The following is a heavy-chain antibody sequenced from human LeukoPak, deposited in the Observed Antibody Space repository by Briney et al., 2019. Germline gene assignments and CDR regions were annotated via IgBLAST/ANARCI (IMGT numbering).Heavy chain of an antibody. CDR1: GGSISSYY. J-gene: IGHJ2*01. CDR2: IYYSGGT. D-gene: IGHD6-25*01. CDR3: ARRGGGFWYFDL. Sequence: PSETLSLTCTVSGGSISSYYWSWIRQPPGKGLEWIGYIYYSGGTNYNPSLKSRVTISVDTSKNQFSLKLSSVTAADTAVYYCARRGGGFWYFDLWGRGTLVTVSS. V-gene: IGHV4-59*08.